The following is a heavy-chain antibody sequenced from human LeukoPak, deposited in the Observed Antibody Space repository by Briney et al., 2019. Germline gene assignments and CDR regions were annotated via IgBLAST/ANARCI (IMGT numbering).Heavy chain of an antibody. Sequence: GGSVRLLCGAWGFPFRRCPEMCPRQSRGRAGEWVSAIRSSGDNRNYADSVKGRFTSSRDNSKNTLYLQMPSLRADDTAVYCGARAQDDTGNDLVDRSWAHWGQATLVTVSS. CDR2: IRSSGDNR. CDR1: GFPFRRCP. J-gene: IGHJ4*02. V-gene: IGHV3-23*01. CDR3: ARAQDDTGNDLVDRSWAH. D-gene: IGHD1-1*01.